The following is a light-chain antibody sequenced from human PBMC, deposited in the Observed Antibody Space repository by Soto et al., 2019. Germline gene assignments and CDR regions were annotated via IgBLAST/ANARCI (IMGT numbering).Light chain of an antibody. CDR2: EVT. Sequence: QSALTQPASVSGSPGQSITISCTGTSSAVGSYDLISWYQQHPGKAPKVIVFEVTKRPSGVSDRFSGSKSASTASLTISGLLAEDEADYYCVSHRGVFGGGTKLTVL. V-gene: IGLV2-23*02. CDR3: VSHRGV. J-gene: IGLJ2*01. CDR1: SSAVGSYDL.